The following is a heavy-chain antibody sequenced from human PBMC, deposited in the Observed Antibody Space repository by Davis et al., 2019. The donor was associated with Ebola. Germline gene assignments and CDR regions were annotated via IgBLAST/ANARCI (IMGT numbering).Heavy chain of an antibody. Sequence: GESLKISCKGSGYSFTSYWISWVRQMPGKGLEWMGIIYPGDSYTNYSPSFQGHVTISADKSISTAYLQWSSLKASDTAMYYCARRGYCSSTSCYTLDAFDIWGQGTMVTVSS. CDR2: IYPGDSYT. J-gene: IGHJ3*02. CDR3: ARRGYCSSTSCYTLDAFDI. CDR1: GYSFTSYW. D-gene: IGHD2-2*02. V-gene: IGHV5-10-1*01.